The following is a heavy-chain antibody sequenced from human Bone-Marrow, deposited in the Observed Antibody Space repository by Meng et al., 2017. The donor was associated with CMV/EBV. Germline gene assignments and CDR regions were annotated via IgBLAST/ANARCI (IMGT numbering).Heavy chain of an antibody. J-gene: IGHJ4*02. D-gene: IGHD6-6*01. CDR1: GFNFNTYW. Sequence: GESLKISCAASGFNFNTYWMSWVRQAPGKGLEWVASIKEDGSEKYYVDSVKGRFTISRDNAKNSLYLQMNSLRAEDTAVYYCASDPLSSIAPRGEYWGQGTLVTVSS. V-gene: IGHV3-7*03. CDR2: IKEDGSEK. CDR3: ASDPLSSIAPRGEY.